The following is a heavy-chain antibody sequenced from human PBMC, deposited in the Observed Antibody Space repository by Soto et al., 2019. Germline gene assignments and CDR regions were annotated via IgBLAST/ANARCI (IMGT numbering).Heavy chain of an antibody. V-gene: IGHV4-39*07. CDR2: IYYSGST. CDR3: AFDFWSRYSKKQYGMDV. CDR1: GGSISSSSYY. Sequence: SETLSLTCTVSGGSISSSSYYWGWIRQPPGKGLEWIGSIYYSGSTYYNPSLKSRVTISVDTSKNQFSLKLSSLRSEDTAVYYCAFDFWSRYSKKQYGMDVWGQGTTVTVSS. D-gene: IGHD3-3*01. J-gene: IGHJ6*02.